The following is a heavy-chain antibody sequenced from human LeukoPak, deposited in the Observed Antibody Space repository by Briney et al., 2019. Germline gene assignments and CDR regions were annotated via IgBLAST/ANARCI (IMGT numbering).Heavy chain of an antibody. CDR1: GFTFSGYE. J-gene: IGHJ6*04. Sequence: PGGSLRLSCAASGFTFSGYEMNWVRQAPGKGLEWVSYVSSSGSTIYYADSVKGRFTISRDNAKNSLYLQMNSLRAEDTAVYYCARDGSNYYYGMDVWGKGTTATVSS. CDR2: VSSSGSTI. V-gene: IGHV3-48*03. CDR3: ARDGSNYYYGMDV. D-gene: IGHD3-10*01.